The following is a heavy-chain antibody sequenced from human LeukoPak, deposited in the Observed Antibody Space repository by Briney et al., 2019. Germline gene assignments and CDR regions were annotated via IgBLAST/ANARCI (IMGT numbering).Heavy chain of an antibody. CDR3: ARVHPITMIVVVITLPPIDY. Sequence: GGSLRLYCAASGFTFSDYYMSWIRQAPGKGLEWVSYISSSGSTIYYADSVKGRFTISRDNAKNSLYLQMNSLRAEDTAVYYCARVHPITMIVVVITLPPIDYWGQGTLVTVSS. V-gene: IGHV3-11*01. CDR1: GFTFSDYY. J-gene: IGHJ4*02. D-gene: IGHD3-22*01. CDR2: ISSSGSTI.